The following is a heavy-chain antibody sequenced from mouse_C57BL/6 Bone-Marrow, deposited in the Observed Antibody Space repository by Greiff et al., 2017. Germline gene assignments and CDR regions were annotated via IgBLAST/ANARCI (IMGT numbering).Heavy chain of an antibody. Sequence: VQLQQPGAELVKPGASVKLSCKASGYTFTSYWMHWVKQRPGQGLEWIGMIHPNSGSTNYNEKFKSKATLTVDKSSSTAYMQLSSLTSEDSAVYYCAREWGSTTYYYAMDYWGQGTSVTVSS. CDR3: AREWGSTTYYYAMDY. V-gene: IGHV1-64*01. J-gene: IGHJ4*01. CDR1: GYTFTSYW. CDR2: IHPNSGST. D-gene: IGHD1-1*01.